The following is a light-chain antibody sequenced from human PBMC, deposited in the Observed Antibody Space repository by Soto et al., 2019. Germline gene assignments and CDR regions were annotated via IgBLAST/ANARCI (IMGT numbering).Light chain of an antibody. J-gene: IGLJ2*01. CDR2: EVS. CDR1: SSDVGGYNC. Sequence: QSVLTQPPSASGSPGQSVTISCTGTSSDVGGYNCVSWYRQRPGKAPQLMIYEVSERPSGVPDRFSGSKSGNTASLTVSGLQAEDEADYFCSSYAGSCTVIFGGGTKLTVL. CDR3: SSYAGSCTVI. V-gene: IGLV2-8*01.